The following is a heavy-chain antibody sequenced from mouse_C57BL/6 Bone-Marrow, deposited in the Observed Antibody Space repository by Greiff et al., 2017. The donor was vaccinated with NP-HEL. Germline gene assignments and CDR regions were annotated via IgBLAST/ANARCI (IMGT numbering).Heavy chain of an antibody. CDR1: GFSLTSYG. Sequence: VQLVESGPGLVQPSQSLSITCTVSGFSLTSYGVHWVRQSPGKGLEWLGVIWRGGSTDYTAAFMSRLSITKDNSKSQVFFNMNSLQADDTAIYYCAENWGAWFAYWGQGTRVTVSA. J-gene: IGHJ3*01. CDR2: IWRGGST. V-gene: IGHV2-5*01. CDR3: AENWGAWFAY.